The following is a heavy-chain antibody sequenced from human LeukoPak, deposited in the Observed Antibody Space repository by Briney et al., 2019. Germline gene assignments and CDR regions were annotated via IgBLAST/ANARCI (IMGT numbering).Heavy chain of an antibody. J-gene: IGHJ3*02. D-gene: IGHD3-10*01. Sequence: GRSLRLSCAASGFTFSSYGMHWVRQAPGKGLEWVAVIWYDGSNKYYADSVKGRFTISRDNSKNTLYLQMNSLRAEDTAVYYCAKGAITMVRGVNVAFDIWGQGTMVTVSS. CDR2: IWYDGSNK. CDR3: AKGAITMVRGVNVAFDI. CDR1: GFTFSSYG. V-gene: IGHV3-33*06.